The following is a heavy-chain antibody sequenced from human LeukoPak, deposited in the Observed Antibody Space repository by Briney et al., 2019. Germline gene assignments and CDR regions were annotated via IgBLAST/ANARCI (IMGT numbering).Heavy chain of an antibody. CDR3: ARDAYGSGSYYRPLNWFDP. V-gene: IGHV3-30*03. Sequence: GRSLRLSCAASRFTLSNYGIHWVRQAPGKGLEWVAVISSDGSNKYYTDSVKGRFTISRDNSKNSLYLQMNSLRAEATAVYYCARDAYGSGSYYRPLNWFDPWGQGTLVTVSS. CDR1: RFTLSNYG. CDR2: ISSDGSNK. D-gene: IGHD3-10*01. J-gene: IGHJ5*02.